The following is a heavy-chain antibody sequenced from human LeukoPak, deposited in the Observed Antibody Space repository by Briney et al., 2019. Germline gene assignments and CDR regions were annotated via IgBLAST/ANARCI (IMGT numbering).Heavy chain of an antibody. Sequence: GGSLRLSCTASGFTFEDYDMHWVRQAPGKGLEWVSGISWNSGSIGYADSVKGRFTISRDNAKNSLYLQMNSLRAEDTALYYCAASPGYCSGGSCFDDAFDIWGQGTMVTVSS. D-gene: IGHD2-15*01. V-gene: IGHV3-9*01. CDR2: ISWNSGSI. J-gene: IGHJ3*02. CDR1: GFTFEDYD. CDR3: AASPGYCSGGSCFDDAFDI.